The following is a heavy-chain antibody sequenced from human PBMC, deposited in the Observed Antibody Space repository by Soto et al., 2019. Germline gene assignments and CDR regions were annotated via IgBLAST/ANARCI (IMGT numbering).Heavy chain of an antibody. CDR1: GLNFDDFA. Sequence: GGSLRLSCVGTGLNFDDFAMHWVRQAPGEGLEWVSGITWNSRVLAYADSVKGRFTISRDNARNSLYLQMDSLRDEDTALYYCAKGRYDFWSPYYFDSWGQGTLVTVSS. D-gene: IGHD3-3*01. J-gene: IGHJ4*02. CDR2: ITWNSRVL. CDR3: AKGRYDFWSPYYFDS. V-gene: IGHV3-9*01.